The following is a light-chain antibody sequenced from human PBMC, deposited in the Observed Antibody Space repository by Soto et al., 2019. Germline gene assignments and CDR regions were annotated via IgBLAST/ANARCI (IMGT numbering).Light chain of an antibody. CDR3: QQLNSYPWT. CDR1: QGISSY. CDR2: AAS. J-gene: IGKJ1*01. Sequence: IPLTQSPSSLSASVADRVTITCRASQGISSYLAWYQQKPGKAPKLLIYAASTLQSGVPSRFSGSGSGTDFTLTISSLQPEDFATYYCQQLNSYPWTFGQGTKVEIK. V-gene: IGKV1-9*01.